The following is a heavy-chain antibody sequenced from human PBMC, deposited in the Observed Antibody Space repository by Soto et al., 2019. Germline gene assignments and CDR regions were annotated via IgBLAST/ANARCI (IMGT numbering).Heavy chain of an antibody. V-gene: IGHV3-7*01. CDR3: SRSLDS. Sequence: GGSLRLSCAASGFSFSSFWMDWVRQAPGKGLEWVANINPDGSEKHYVDSVKGRFTISRGNARSSLYLQMSSLTAEDSALYYCSRSLDSWGQGTRVTVSS. CDR1: GFSFSSFW. CDR2: INPDGSEK. J-gene: IGHJ4*02.